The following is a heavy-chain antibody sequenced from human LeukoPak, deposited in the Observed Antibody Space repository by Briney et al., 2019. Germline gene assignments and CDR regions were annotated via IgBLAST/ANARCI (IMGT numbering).Heavy chain of an antibody. D-gene: IGHD6-13*01. CDR2: FDPEDGET. CDR3: ATYVLRGGSSWYPFDY. CDR1: GYTHTELS. V-gene: IGHV1-24*01. J-gene: IGHJ4*02. Sequence: ASVKVSCKVSGYTHTELSMHWVRQAPGKGLEWMGGFDPEDGETIYAQKFQGRVTMTEDTSTDTAYMELSSLRSEDTAVYYCATYVLRGGSSWYPFDYWGQGTLVTVSS.